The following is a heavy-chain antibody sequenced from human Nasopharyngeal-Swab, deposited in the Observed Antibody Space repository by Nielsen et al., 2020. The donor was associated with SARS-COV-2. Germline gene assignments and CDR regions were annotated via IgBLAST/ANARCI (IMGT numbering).Heavy chain of an antibody. D-gene: IGHD1-20*01. Sequence: GGSLRLSCAASGFTFENYAMHWVRQPPGKGLEWVSGITWNSGVGYTDSVEGRFTISRDKAKSSLYLQMNSLRVEDTALYYCARENNWEALRYFDLWGRGTLVTVSS. CDR1: GFTFENYA. J-gene: IGHJ2*01. V-gene: IGHV3-9*01. CDR3: ARENNWEALRYFDL. CDR2: ITWNSGV.